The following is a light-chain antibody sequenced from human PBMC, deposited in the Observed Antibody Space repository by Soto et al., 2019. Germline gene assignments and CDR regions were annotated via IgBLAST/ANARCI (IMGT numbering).Light chain of an antibody. V-gene: IGKV3-11*01. Sequence: DIVLIQSPVTLSLYPGERSTLSCRASESVSGYLVWYQQKPGQSPRLLIYDASTRAAGIPARLIGSGSGTDFTLTISSPEPEDSPVYYCQQHLGRHTFGQGTKVDIK. CDR1: ESVSGY. CDR3: QQHLGRHT. CDR2: DAS. J-gene: IGKJ1*01.